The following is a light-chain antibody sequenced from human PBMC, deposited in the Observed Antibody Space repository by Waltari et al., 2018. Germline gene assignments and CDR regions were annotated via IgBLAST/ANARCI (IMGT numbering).Light chain of an antibody. CDR3: VLYMGRGISI. J-gene: IGLJ2*01. V-gene: IGLV8-61*01. CDR1: SGSVSTGYY. CDR2: STN. Sequence: QTVVTQEPSFSVSPGGTVTLTCGLSSGSVSTGYYPSWYQQTPGQAPRTLIFSTNTGSSGVPDRFSGSILGNKAALTITGAQADDESDYYCVLYMGRGISIFGGGTKVTVL.